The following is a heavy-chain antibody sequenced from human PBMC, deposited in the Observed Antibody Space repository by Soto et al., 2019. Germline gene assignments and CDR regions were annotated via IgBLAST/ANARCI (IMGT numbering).Heavy chain of an antibody. Sequence: SVKVSCKDSGGTFSSHASCLLRQDPGEGLEWMGGIIPICGTANYAQKLQGRVTITADESTSTAYMELSSLRSEDTAVYYCARGIITIFGVVINYYGMDVWGQGTTVTVSS. J-gene: IGHJ6*02. D-gene: IGHD3-3*01. CDR2: IIPICGTA. CDR3: ARGIITIFGVVINYYGMDV. CDR1: GGTFSSHA. V-gene: IGHV1-69*13.